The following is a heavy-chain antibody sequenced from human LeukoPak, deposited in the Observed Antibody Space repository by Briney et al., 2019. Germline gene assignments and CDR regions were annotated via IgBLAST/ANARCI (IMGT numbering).Heavy chain of an antibody. V-gene: IGHV4-59*01. J-gene: IGHJ5*02. CDR1: GGSISSYY. CDR2: IYYSGST. D-gene: IGHD4-17*01. CDR3: ARDVHDYGDYGWFDP. Sequence: SETLSLTCTVSGGSISSYYWSWIRQPPGKGLEWIGYIYYSGSTNYNPSLKSRVTISVDTSKNQFSLKLSSVTAADTAVYYCARDVHDYGDYGWFDPWGQGTLVTVSS.